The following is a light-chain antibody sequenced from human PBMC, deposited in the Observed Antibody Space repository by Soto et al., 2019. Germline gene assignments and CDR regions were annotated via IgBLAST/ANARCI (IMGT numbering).Light chain of an antibody. Sequence: QSVLTQPASVSGSPGQSITISCTGTSSDVGGYNYVSWYQQNPGKAPKLMISAVSNRPSGVSNRFSGSKSGNTASLTISGLQPEDEADYYCTSYTSSSTYVFGTGTKVTVL. V-gene: IGLV2-14*01. J-gene: IGLJ1*01. CDR1: SSDVGGYNY. CDR2: AVS. CDR3: TSYTSSSTYV.